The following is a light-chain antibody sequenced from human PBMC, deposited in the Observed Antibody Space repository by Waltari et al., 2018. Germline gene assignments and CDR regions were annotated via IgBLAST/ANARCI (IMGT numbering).Light chain of an antibody. J-gene: IGKJ3*01. CDR2: WAS. CDR3: HQYYTSPFT. CDR1: QSVLYSSNNKNF. Sequence: DIVMTQSPDSLAVSLGDRATISCKSSQSVLYSSNNKNFLAWYQQKPGQPPKLLIYWASTRESGVPDRFSGSGSGTDFTLTISSLQAEDVAVYSCHQYYTSPFTFGPGTKVDIK. V-gene: IGKV4-1*01.